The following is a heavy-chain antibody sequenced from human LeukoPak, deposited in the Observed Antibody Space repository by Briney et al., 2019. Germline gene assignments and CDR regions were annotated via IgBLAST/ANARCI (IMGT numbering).Heavy chain of an antibody. D-gene: IGHD3-10*01. J-gene: IGHJ6*03. CDR2: INSDGSST. V-gene: IGHV3-74*01. CDR3: ARDHRGSGSRYYYYYMNV. Sequence: GGSLRLSCAASGFTFSSYWMHWVRQAPGKGLVWVSRINSDGSSTSYADSVKGRFTISRDNAKNTLYLQMNSLRAEDTAVYYCARDHRGSGSRYYYYYMNVWGKGTTVTISS. CDR1: GFTFSSYW.